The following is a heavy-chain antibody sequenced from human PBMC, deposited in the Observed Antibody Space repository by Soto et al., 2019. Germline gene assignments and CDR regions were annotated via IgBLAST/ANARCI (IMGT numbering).Heavy chain of an antibody. CDR2: ISGSAAST. J-gene: IGHJ4*02. CDR1: GFTFSNYA. CDR3: ANETGRYRSHGRCYLADQFDY. V-gene: IGHV3-23*01. D-gene: IGHD2-15*01. Sequence: EVHLLESGGDLVQPGGSLRLSCAASGFTFSNYAMSWVRQAPGKGLDWVSGISGSAASTFYADSVKGRFTISRDNSKNPLNLQMHNLRADDTAIYYCANETGRYRSHGRCYLADQFDYWRQGTLVTVSS.